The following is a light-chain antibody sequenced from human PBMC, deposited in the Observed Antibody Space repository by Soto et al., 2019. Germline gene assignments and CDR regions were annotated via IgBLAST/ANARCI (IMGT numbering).Light chain of an antibody. CDR3: LQHNNYPYT. Sequence: DIQMTQSPSAMSASVGDRVSITCRASQGISKYLASFQQKPGKAPKRLIYAASTLQSGVPSRFSGSGSGTEFTLTISSLQPEDFATYYCLQHNNYPYTFGQGTKLEIK. J-gene: IGKJ2*01. CDR2: AAS. V-gene: IGKV1-17*03. CDR1: QGISKY.